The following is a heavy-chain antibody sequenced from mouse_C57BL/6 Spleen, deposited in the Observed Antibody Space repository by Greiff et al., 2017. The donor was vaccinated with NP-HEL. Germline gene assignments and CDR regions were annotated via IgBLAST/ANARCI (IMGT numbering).Heavy chain of an antibody. CDR2: IDPSDSYT. D-gene: IGHD2-2*01. CDR3: ARRVRSYWYFDV. J-gene: IGHJ1*03. Sequence: QVQLQQPGAELVKPGASVKLSCKASGYTFTSYWMQWVKQRPGQGLEWIGEIDPSDSYTNYNQKFKGKATLTVDTSSSTAYMQLSSLTSEDSAVYYWARRVRSYWYFDVWGTGTTVTVSS. V-gene: IGHV1-50*01. CDR1: GYTFTSYW.